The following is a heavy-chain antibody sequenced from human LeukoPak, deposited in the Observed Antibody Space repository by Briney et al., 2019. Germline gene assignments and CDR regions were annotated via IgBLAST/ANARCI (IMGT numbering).Heavy chain of an antibody. CDR2: VNQDGGEK. J-gene: IGHJ4*02. CDR1: GLTFNEYW. Sequence: GGSLRPSCVASGLTFNEYWINWVRQAPGKGLEWVANVNQDGGEKNYVDSVEGRFTISRDNARHSVHLQMNSLRAEDTAVYFCVRDGNSGWSDLDNWGQGTRVTVSS. V-gene: IGHV3-7*01. D-gene: IGHD6-19*01. CDR3: VRDGNSGWSDLDN.